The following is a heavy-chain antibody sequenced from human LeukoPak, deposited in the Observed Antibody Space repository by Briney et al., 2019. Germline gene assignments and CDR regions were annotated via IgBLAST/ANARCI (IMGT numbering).Heavy chain of an antibody. J-gene: IGHJ4*02. CDR3: ARGGGYASPIGY. CDR2: IYHSGSP. CDR1: ARSISTYY. D-gene: IGHD5-12*01. Sequence: SETLSLTCTLSARSISTYYWSCIRHPPGKGLEWIGYIYHSGSPNYNPSLKSRVTISVDTSKNQFSLKLSAVTAAATAVYYCARGGGYASPIGYWGQGALVTVSS. V-gene: IGHV4-59*12.